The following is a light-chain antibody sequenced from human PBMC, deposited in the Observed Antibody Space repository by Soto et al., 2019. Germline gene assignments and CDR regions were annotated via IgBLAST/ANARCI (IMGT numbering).Light chain of an antibody. J-gene: IGKJ1*01. Sequence: DIQMTQSPSSLSASVGDRVTITCRASQSITNYLNWYQQQPGKAPKLLIYAASSLQSGVPSRFSGSGSGTDFTLTISSLQPEDFATYFCQQSYSTPRTFGQGPKVEIK. CDR3: QQSYSTPRT. V-gene: IGKV1-39*01. CDR1: QSITNY. CDR2: AAS.